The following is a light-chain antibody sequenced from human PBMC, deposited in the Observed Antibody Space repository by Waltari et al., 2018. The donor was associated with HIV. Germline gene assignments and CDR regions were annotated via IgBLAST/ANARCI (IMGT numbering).Light chain of an antibody. Sequence: QSVLTQPPSASGTPGQWATISCFGSNSNIGSNYVYWYQQLPGMAPKLLIYKNNQRPSGVPDRFSGSKSGTSASLAISGLRSEDEADYYCAAWDDRLNLVFGGGTKLTVL. V-gene: IGLV1-47*01. CDR1: NSNIGSNY. CDR2: KNN. CDR3: AAWDDRLNLV. J-gene: IGLJ2*01.